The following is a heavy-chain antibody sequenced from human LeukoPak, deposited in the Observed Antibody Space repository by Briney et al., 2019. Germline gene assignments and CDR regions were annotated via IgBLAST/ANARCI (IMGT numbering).Heavy chain of an antibody. CDR3: ARGRYYMDY. CDR1: GFTFSTYT. CDR2: ISSDGNNK. V-gene: IGHV3-30-3*01. Sequence: GGSLRLSCAVSGFTFSTYTMHWVRQAPGKGLEWVALISSDGNNKDYADSVKGRFTISRDNSKNTLFLQMNSLRGEDTALYFCARGRYYMDYWGQGTLVTVSS. J-gene: IGHJ4*02.